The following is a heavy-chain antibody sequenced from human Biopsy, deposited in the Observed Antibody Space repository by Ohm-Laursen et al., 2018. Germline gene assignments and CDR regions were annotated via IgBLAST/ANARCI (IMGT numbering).Heavy chain of an antibody. J-gene: IGHJ3*02. D-gene: IGHD1-1*01. Sequence: SLRLSCTAPGFTLSTYDMNWVRQTPGKGLEWVSYISSSGSTIYYAESLKGRFTISKDNGKISLYLQMNSLRAEDTAVYYCARGTRTSWRRAFDIWGRGTMVTVSS. CDR3: ARGTRTSWRRAFDI. CDR1: GFTLSTYD. CDR2: ISSSGSTI. V-gene: IGHV3-48*03.